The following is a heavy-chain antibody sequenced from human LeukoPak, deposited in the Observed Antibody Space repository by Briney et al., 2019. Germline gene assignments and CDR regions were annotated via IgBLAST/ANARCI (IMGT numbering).Heavy chain of an antibody. V-gene: IGHV4-34*01. D-gene: IGHD2-2*01. CDR2: INHSGST. CDR3: SRDPGYCSSTSCYDIWFDP. J-gene: IGHJ5*02. CDR1: GGSFSGYY. Sequence: PSETLSLTCAVYGGSFSGYYWSWIRQPPGKGLEWIGEINHSGSTNYNPSLKSRVTISVDTSKNQFSLKLSSVTAEDTVVYYCSRDPGYCSSTSCYDIWFDPWGQGNLVTVSS.